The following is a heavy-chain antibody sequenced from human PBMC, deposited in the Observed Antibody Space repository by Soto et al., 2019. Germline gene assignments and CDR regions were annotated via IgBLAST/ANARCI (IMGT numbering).Heavy chain of an antibody. J-gene: IGHJ4*02. D-gene: IGHD6-13*01. V-gene: IGHV1-18*01. CDR2: ISAYNGNT. Sequence: QVQLVQSGAEVKKPGASVKVSCKASGYTFTSDGLRWVRQAPGQGLEWMGWISAYNGNTNFAQKLQGRVSMTTDTSTSTAYMELRSLRSDDTAAYYCARDWAAAGTFDYWGQGTLVTVSS. CDR3: ARDWAAAGTFDY. CDR1: GYTFTSDG.